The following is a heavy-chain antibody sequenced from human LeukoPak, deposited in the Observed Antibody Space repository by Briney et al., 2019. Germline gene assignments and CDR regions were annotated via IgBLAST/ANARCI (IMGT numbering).Heavy chain of an antibody. CDR1: GFTFDDYA. CDR2: ISWNSGSI. J-gene: IGHJ4*02. D-gene: IGHD2-2*01. CDR3: AKGTMPPVPAAIGY. V-gene: IGHV3-9*01. Sequence: GRSLRLSCAASGFTFDDYAMHWVRQAPGKGLEWVSGISWNSGSIGYADSVKGRFTISRDNAKNSLYLQMNSLRAEDTALYYCAKGTMPPVPAAIGYWGQGTLVTVSS.